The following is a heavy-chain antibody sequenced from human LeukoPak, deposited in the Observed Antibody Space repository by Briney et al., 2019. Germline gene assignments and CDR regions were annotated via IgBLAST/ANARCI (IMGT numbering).Heavy chain of an antibody. Sequence: SETLSLTCTVSGGSISNYYWSWIRQPPGKGLEWIGYIYYSGSTNYNPSLKSRVTISVDTSKNQFSLKLSSVTAADTAVYYCASMAGRPLGFDYWGQGTLVTVSS. CDR3: ASMAGRPLGFDY. CDR1: GGSISNYY. J-gene: IGHJ4*02. D-gene: IGHD6-19*01. V-gene: IGHV4-59*01. CDR2: IYYSGST.